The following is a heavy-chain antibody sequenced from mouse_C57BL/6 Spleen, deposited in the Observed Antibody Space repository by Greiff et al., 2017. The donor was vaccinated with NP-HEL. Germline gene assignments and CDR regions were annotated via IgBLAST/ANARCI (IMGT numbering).Heavy chain of an antibody. CDR1: GYTFTSYW. Sequence: VQLQQPGAELVRPGSSVKLSCKASGYTFTSYWMDWVKQRPGQGLEWIGNIYSSDSETHYNQKFKDKATLTVDKSSSTAYMQLSSLTSEDSAVYYCASYYGSSPWFAYWGQGTLVTVSA. D-gene: IGHD1-1*01. CDR3: ASYYGSSPWFAY. J-gene: IGHJ3*01. CDR2: IYSSDSET. V-gene: IGHV1-61*01.